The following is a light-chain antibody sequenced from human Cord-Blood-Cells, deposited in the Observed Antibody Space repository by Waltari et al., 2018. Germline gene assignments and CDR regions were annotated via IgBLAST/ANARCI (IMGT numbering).Light chain of an antibody. J-gene: IGKJ1*01. Sequence: EIVLTQSPATLSLSPGERATLSCRASQSVSSYVAWYQPKPGQAPRLLIYDASNRATGIPAMFIVSWSVTDFTLSIRSLAPDDFSVYYCQQRSNWPRTFGQGTKVEIK. V-gene: IGKV3-11*01. CDR1: QSVSSY. CDR2: DAS. CDR3: QQRSNWPRT.